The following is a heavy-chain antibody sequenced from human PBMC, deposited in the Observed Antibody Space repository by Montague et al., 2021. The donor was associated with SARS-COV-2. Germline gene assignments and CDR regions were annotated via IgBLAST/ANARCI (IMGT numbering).Heavy chain of an antibody. CDR1: GVSITRGGYF. Sequence: TLSLTCTVSGVSITRGGYFWSWIRQHPGRGLEWIGYIDNSGSAHYNPSLTSRVSISIDTSNHQFSLKLTSVTTADTAIYYCARELGGFGVWGQGTMVTVSS. V-gene: IGHV4-31*03. CDR2: IDNSGSA. D-gene: IGHD3-16*01. J-gene: IGHJ3*01. CDR3: ARELGGFGV.